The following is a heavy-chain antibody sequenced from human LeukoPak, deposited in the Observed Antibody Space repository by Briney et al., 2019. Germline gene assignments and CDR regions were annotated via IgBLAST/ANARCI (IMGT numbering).Heavy chain of an antibody. CDR2: INHSGST. CDR1: GGSFSGYY. J-gene: IGHJ6*04. D-gene: IGHD3-10*01. Sequence: SETLSLTCAVYGGSFSGYYWSWIRQPPGKGLEWIGEINHSGSTNYNPSLKSRVTISVDTSKNQFSLKLCSVTAADTAVYYCARGGVYYGSGSYDYYYYYYGMDVWGKGTTVTVSS. CDR3: ARGGVYYGSGSYDYYYYYYGMDV. V-gene: IGHV4-34*01.